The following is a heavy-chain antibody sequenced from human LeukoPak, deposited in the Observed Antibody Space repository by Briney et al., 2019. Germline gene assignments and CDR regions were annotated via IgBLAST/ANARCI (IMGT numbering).Heavy chain of an antibody. CDR3: ARELSGYSYGPNWFDP. J-gene: IGHJ5*02. D-gene: IGHD5-18*01. CDR1: GAAISSSY. CDR2: IYYSGST. Sequence: SPTLSPTFTVSGAAISSSYSSWIRQPPGKGLEWIGYIYYSGSTNYNPSLKSRVTISVDTSKNQFSLKLSSVTAADTAVYYCARELSGYSYGPNWFDPWGQGTLVTVSS. V-gene: IGHV4-59*01.